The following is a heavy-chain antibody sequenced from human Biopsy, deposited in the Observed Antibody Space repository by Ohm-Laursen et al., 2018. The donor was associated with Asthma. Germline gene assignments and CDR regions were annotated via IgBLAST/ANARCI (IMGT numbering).Heavy chain of an antibody. J-gene: IGHJ6*02. CDR2: IIPIFGTA. V-gene: IGHV1-69*01. CDR3: ARDSLFQHGSSWYYYYYGMDV. Sequence: KVSCKASGGTFSSYAISWVRQAPGQGLEWMGGIIPIFGTANYAQKFQGRVTITADESTSTAYMELSSLRSEDTAVYYCARDSLFQHGSSWYYYYYGMDVWGQGTTVTVSS. CDR1: GGTFSSYA. D-gene: IGHD6-13*01.